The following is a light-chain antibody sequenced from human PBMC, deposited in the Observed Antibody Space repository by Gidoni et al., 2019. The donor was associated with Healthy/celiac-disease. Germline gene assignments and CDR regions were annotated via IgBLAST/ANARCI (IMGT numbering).Light chain of an antibody. CDR3: NSRDSSGNHVV. Sequence: SELTQDPAVSVALGQTVRITCQGDSLRSYYASRYQQKPGQAPVLVIYGKNNRPSGIPDRFSGSSSGNTASLTITGAQAEDEADYYCNSRDSSGNHVVFGGGTKLTVL. CDR2: GKN. V-gene: IGLV3-19*01. J-gene: IGLJ2*01. CDR1: SLRSYY.